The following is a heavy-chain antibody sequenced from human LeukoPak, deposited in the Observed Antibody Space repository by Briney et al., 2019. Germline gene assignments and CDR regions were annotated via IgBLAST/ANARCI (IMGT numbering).Heavy chain of an antibody. CDR2: IYYSGSS. D-gene: IGHD6-19*01. CDR3: AREVVAMAGSYFDS. Sequence: SETLSLTCTVSSDSISSYYWTWIRQPPGKGLEWIGYIYYSGSSNCNPSLKSRVTISVDTSKKQFSLKLRSVTAADTAVYFCAREVVAMAGSYFDSWGQGTLVTVSS. CDR1: SDSISSYY. V-gene: IGHV4-59*01. J-gene: IGHJ4*02.